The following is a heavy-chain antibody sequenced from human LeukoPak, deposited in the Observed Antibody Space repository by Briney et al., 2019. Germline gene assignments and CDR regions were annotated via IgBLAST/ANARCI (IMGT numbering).Heavy chain of an antibody. CDR3: AKAGYTSSWPLDY. D-gene: IGHD6-13*01. CDR2: LSGSGSTT. Sequence: PGGSPRLSCAASGFTFSSDGMSWVRQAPGKGLEWVSALSGSGSTTYYADSVKGRFTISRDNSKNMLFLEMNSLRVEDTAVYYCAKAGYTSSWPLDYWGQGTQVTVSS. CDR1: GFTFSSDG. J-gene: IGHJ4*02. V-gene: IGHV3-23*01.